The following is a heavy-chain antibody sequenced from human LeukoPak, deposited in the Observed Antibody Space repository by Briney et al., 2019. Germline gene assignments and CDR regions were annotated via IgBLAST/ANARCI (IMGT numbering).Heavy chain of an antibody. Sequence: GGSLRLSCVGSGFTFSSYSMNWVRQAPGRGLEWVSYISTSSSTIYHADSVKGRFTISRDNAKNSLYLQMNSLRDEDTAVYYCARDDDYVWGSYRSGKENDAFDIWGQGTIVTVSS. CDR3: ARDDDYVWGSYRSGKENDAFDI. V-gene: IGHV3-48*02. CDR2: ISTSSSTI. D-gene: IGHD3-16*02. J-gene: IGHJ3*02. CDR1: GFTFSSYS.